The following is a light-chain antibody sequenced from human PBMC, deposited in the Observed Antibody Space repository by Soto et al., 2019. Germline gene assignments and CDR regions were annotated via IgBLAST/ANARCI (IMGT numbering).Light chain of an antibody. CDR1: QAIGNY. V-gene: IGKV1-27*01. J-gene: IGKJ3*01. CDR3: QKYNSAPLT. CDR2: DAS. Sequence: DIQVTQFPSSLSASVGDRVTITCRASQAIGNYLAWYQQKPGKVPKLLIYDASTLQPGVPSRFSGSRSGTDFTLTVSRLQLEDVATYFCQKYNSAPLTFGPGTTVHI.